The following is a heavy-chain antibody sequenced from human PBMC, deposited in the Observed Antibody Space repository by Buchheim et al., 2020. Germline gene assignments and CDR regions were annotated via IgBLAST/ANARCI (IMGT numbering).Heavy chain of an antibody. CDR1: GFTFSSYG. Sequence: QVQLVESGGGVVQPGRSLRLSCAASGFTFSSYGMHWVRQAPGKGLEWVAVIWYDGSNKYYADSVKGRFTISRDNSKNTLYLQMNSLRAEDTAVYYCARDMVAPVPGQYYYYYYGMDVWGQGTT. CDR2: IWYDGSNK. J-gene: IGHJ6*02. CDR3: ARDMVAPVPGQYYYYYYGMDV. V-gene: IGHV3-33*01. D-gene: IGHD4/OR15-4a*01.